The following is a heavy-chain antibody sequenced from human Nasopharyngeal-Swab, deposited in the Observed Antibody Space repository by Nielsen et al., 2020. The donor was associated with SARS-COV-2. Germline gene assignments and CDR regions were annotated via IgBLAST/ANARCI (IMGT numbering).Heavy chain of an antibody. J-gene: IGHJ4*02. CDR2: ISGSGGST. V-gene: IGHV3-23*01. CDR3: ARITGTSPFDY. CDR1: GFTVSDYA. D-gene: IGHD1-7*01. Sequence: GESLKISCAASGFTVSDYAMSWVRQAPGKGLEWVSTISGSGGSTYYADSVKGRFTISRDNAKNSLYLQMNSLRAEDTAVYYCARITGTSPFDYWGQGTLVTVSS.